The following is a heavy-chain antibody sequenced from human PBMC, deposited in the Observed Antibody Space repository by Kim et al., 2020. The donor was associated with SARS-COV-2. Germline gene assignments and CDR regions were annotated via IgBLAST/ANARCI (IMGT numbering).Heavy chain of an antibody. V-gene: IGHV3-33*05. CDR2: ISYDGSNK. Sequence: GGSLRLSCAASGFTFSSYGMHWVRQAPGKGLEWVAVISYDGSNKYYADSVKGRFTISRDNSKNTLYLQMNSLRAEDTAVYYCARQRGSSGYYSGFDYWGQGTLVTVSS. J-gene: IGHJ4*02. CDR3: ARQRGSSGYYSGFDY. D-gene: IGHD3-22*01. CDR1: GFTFSSYG.